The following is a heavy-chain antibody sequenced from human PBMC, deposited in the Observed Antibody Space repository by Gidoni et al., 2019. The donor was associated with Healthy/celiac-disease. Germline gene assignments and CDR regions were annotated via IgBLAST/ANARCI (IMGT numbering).Heavy chain of an antibody. D-gene: IGHD2-15*01. Sequence: QVQLVESGGGVVQPGRSLRLSCAASGFTFSSYAMHWVRQAPGKGLEWVAVISYDGSNKYYADSVKGRFTISRDNSKNTLYLQMNSLRAEDTAVYYCARGNVVATRGGWFDPWGQGTLVTVSS. V-gene: IGHV3-30*04. CDR2: ISYDGSNK. CDR3: ARGNVVATRGGWFDP. CDR1: GFTFSSYA. J-gene: IGHJ5*02.